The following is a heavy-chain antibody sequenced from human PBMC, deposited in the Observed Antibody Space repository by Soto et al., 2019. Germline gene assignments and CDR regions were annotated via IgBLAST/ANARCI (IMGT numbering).Heavy chain of an antibody. J-gene: IGHJ4*02. D-gene: IGHD3-9*01. Sequence: PGESLKISCRGSGYSFTRNWIGWVRQMPGQGLEWMGIIYPGDSDTRYSPSFQGQVTISADKSISTAYLHWSSLKTSDTAIYYCARSLTYRIINPPDYWGQGILVTVSS. CDR3: ARSLTYRIINPPDY. CDR1: GYSFTRNW. V-gene: IGHV5-51*01. CDR2: IYPGDSDT.